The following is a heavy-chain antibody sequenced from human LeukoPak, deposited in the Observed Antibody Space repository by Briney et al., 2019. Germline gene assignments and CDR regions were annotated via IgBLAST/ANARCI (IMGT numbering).Heavy chain of an antibody. D-gene: IGHD2-21*01. Sequence: ASVKVPCKVSGYTLTELSMHWVRQAPGKGLEWMGSFDPEDGETIYAQKFQGRVTMTADTSTDTAYMELSSLRSEDTAVYYCATDRYIVGTFDYWGQGTLVTVSS. CDR3: ATDRYIVGTFDY. V-gene: IGHV1-24*01. CDR2: FDPEDGET. CDR1: GYTLTELS. J-gene: IGHJ4*02.